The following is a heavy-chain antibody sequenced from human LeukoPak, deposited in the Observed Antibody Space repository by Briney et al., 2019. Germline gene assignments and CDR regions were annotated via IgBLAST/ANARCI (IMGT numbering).Heavy chain of an antibody. Sequence: GGSVRLSCAASGFTVSSNYMSWVRQAPGKGVEWVSVIYSGGSTYYSDSVKGRVTISRHNSKNTLYLQMNSLRAEDTAVYYCARIRYYSDSRGSYYYFDFWPQEPLVTVSS. J-gene: IGHJ4*02. CDR3: ARIRYYSDSRGSYYYFDF. V-gene: IGHV3-53*01. CDR2: IYSGGST. D-gene: IGHD3-22*01. CDR1: GFTVSSNY.